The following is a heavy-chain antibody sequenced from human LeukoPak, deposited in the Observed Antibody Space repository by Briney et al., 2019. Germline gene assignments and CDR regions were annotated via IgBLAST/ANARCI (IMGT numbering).Heavy chain of an antibody. J-gene: IGHJ4*02. CDR3: TRDFDFSSAI. CDR2: ISPDGSTT. V-gene: IGHV3-74*01. D-gene: IGHD3-3*01. Sequence: GVSPRLSCAASGFTFSSYWMHWVRQAPGKGLVWVSRISPDGSTTGHAGSVKGRFTTSRDNAKNTLFLQMNSLRAEDTAVYYCTRDFDFSSAIWGQGTLVTVSS. CDR1: GFTFSSYW.